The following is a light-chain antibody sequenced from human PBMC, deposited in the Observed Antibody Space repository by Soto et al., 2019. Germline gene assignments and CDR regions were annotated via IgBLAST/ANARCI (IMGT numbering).Light chain of an antibody. Sequence: DIQMTQSPSSLSASVGDRVTITCRASQGSYNYLAWYQQKPGKVPKLLIYAASTLQSGGPSRSSGSGSGTDFPLTISSPQPEDVATYYCQKYNRALGTFGQGTKVEI. V-gene: IGKV1-27*01. CDR2: AAS. CDR3: QKYNRALGT. CDR1: QGSYNY. J-gene: IGKJ1*01.